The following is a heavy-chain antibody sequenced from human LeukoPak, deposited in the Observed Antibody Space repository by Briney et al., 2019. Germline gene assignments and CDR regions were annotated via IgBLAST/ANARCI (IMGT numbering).Heavy chain of an antibody. CDR1: GGTFSSYA. J-gene: IGHJ5*02. V-gene: IGHV1-69*04. CDR3: AGARYYYGSGSGFDP. D-gene: IGHD3-10*01. Sequence: SVKVSCKASGGTFSSYAISWVRQAPGQGLEWMGRIIPILGIANYAQKFQGRVTVTADKSTSTAYMELSSLRSEDTAVYYCAGARYYYGSGSGFDPWGQGTLVTVSS. CDR2: IIPILGIA.